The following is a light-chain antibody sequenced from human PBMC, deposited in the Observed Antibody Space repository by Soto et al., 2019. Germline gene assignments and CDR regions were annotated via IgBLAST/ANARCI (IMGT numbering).Light chain of an antibody. V-gene: IGLV2-8*01. CDR3: SSYADSNNFV. Sequence: QSVLTQPPSASGSPGQSVTISCTGTSSDVGGYNYVSWYQQHPGKAPKLIVYEVSKRPSGVPDRFSGSKSGNTASLTVSGLQAKDEADYYCSSYADSNNFVFGTGTKVTVL. CDR2: EVS. CDR1: SSDVGGYNY. J-gene: IGLJ1*01.